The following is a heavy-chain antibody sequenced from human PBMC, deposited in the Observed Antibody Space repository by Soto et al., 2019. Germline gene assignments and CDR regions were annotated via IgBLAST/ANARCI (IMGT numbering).Heavy chain of an antibody. Sequence: GGSLRLSCAASGFTFSSYGMHWVRQAPGKGLEWVAVISYDGSNKYYADSVKGRFTISRDNSKNTLYLQMNSLRAEDTAVYYCARSGWYGGAFDIWGQGTMVTVSS. CDR3: ARSGWYGGAFDI. D-gene: IGHD6-19*01. CDR2: ISYDGSNK. J-gene: IGHJ3*02. V-gene: IGHV3-30*03. CDR1: GFTFSSYG.